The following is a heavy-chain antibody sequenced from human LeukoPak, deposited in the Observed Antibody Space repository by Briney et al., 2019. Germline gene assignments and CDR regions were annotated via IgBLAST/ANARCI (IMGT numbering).Heavy chain of an antibody. Sequence: PGGSLRLSCTASGVTFSKYRMLWVRQAPGKGLERVSRINTDGTVTTYADYVKGRFTVSRDTADSTMFLHMTSVRDEDTAVYYCATKQLLDVRPGPSGHGTPVTVSS. CDR2: INTDGTVT. CDR3: ATKQLLDVRPGP. J-gene: IGHJ5*02. CDR1: GVTFSKYR. D-gene: IGHD6-19*01. V-gene: IGHV3-74*01.